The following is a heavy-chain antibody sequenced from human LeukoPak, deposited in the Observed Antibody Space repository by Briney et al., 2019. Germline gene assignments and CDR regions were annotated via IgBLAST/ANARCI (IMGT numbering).Heavy chain of an antibody. V-gene: IGHV3-23*01. Sequence: GGYLRLSCAASGFTFSSYAMSWVRQAPGKGLEWVSAIIGSGGSTYYADSVKGRFTISRDNSKNTLYLQMNSLRAEDTAVYYCARAGRWGYYGSGSYYNVAFDIWGQGTMVTVSS. CDR1: GFTFSSYA. CDR2: IIGSGGST. D-gene: IGHD3-10*01. CDR3: ARAGRWGYYGSGSYYNVAFDI. J-gene: IGHJ3*02.